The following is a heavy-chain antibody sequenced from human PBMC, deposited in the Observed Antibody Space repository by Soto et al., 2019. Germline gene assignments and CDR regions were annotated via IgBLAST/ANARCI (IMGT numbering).Heavy chain of an antibody. CDR2: ISYDGSNK. J-gene: IGHJ4*02. CDR1: GFTFSSYG. V-gene: IGHV3-30*18. D-gene: IGHD3-3*01. CDR3: AKDPYRGYDFWSGYPKYFDY. Sequence: QVQLVESGGGVVQPGRSLRLSCAASGFTFSSYGMHWVRQAPGKGLEWVAVISYDGSNKYYADSVKGRFTISRDNSKNTLYLQMNSLRAEDTAVYYCAKDPYRGYDFWSGYPKYFDYWGQGTLVTVSS.